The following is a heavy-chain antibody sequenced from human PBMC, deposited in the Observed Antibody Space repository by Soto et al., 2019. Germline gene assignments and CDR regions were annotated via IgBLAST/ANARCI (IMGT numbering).Heavy chain of an antibody. CDR3: VRDFMTMAGIN. J-gene: IGHJ4*02. Sequence: EVQLVESGGGLVQPGESLRLSCAASAFTFSDYYMHWVRQGPGKGLMWVSCISGDGGRAYYADSVKGRFTISRDNAKSTLYLQMNSLRGDDTAVYYCVRDFMTMAGINWGQGTLVAVSS. D-gene: IGHD6-19*01. V-gene: IGHV3-74*01. CDR2: ISGDGGRA. CDR1: AFTFSDYY.